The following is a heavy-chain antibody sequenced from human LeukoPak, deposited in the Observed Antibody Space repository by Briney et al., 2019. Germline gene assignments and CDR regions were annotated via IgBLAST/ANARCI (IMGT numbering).Heavy chain of an antibody. D-gene: IGHD2-15*01. CDR1: GGSISSSSYY. CDR2: IYYSGST. V-gene: IGHV4-39*01. CDR3: ARQPSYCRGGSCYHPWFDP. J-gene: IGHJ5*02. Sequence: SETLSLTCTVSGGSISSSSYYWGWIRQPPGKGLEWIGSIYYSGSTYYNPSLKSRVTISVDTSKNQFSLKLSSVTAADTAMYYCARQPSYCRGGSCYHPWFDPWGQGTLVTVSS.